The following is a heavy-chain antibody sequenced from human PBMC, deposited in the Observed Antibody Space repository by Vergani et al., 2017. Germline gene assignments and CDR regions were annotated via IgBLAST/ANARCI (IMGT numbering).Heavy chain of an antibody. V-gene: IGHV2-5*01. J-gene: IGHJ3*01. Sequence: QITLRESGPTLVKPTQTLTLTCTFSGFSLTTGGEGVGWIRQPPGRALEWLAFVYWNDDERYSPSLKSRVTLTEDTSKNEVILTMATMDPVDTATYFCVHRLGYFDWDGAFDVWGPGTMVTVSS. CDR3: VHRLGYFDWDGAFDV. CDR1: GFSLTTGGEG. D-gene: IGHD3-9*01. CDR2: VYWNDDE.